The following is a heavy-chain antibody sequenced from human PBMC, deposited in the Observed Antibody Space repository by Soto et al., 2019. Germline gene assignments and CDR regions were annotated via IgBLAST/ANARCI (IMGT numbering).Heavy chain of an antibody. J-gene: IGHJ6*02. V-gene: IGHV1-18*01. Sequence: ASVKVSCKASGYTFTIYGISLVRQAPGQGLEWMGWISAYNGNTNYAQKLQGRVTMTTDTSTSTAYMELRSLRSDDTAVYYCARSTTDYYGSGGYYYYYGMDVWGQGTTVTVSS. CDR3: ARSTTDYYGSGGYYYYYGMDV. D-gene: IGHD3-10*01. CDR1: GYTFTIYG. CDR2: ISAYNGNT.